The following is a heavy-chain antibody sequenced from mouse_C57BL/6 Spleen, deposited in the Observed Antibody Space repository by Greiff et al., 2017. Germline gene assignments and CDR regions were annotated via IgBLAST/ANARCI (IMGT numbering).Heavy chain of an antibody. V-gene: IGHV1-69*01. CDR1: GYTFTSYW. D-gene: IGHD2-4*01. J-gene: IGHJ4*01. CDR2: IDPSDSYT. CDR3: ARRGYDYLYYYAMDY. Sequence: QVQLQQSGAELVMPGASVKLSCKASGYTFTSYWMHWVKQRPGQGLEWIGEIDPSDSYTNYNQKFKGKSTLTVDKSSSTAYMQLSSLTSEDSAVYYCARRGYDYLYYYAMDYWGQGTSVTVSS.